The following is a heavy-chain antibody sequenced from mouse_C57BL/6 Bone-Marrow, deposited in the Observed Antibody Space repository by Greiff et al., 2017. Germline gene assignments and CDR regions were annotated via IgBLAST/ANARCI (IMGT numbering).Heavy chain of an antibody. Sequence: QVQLKQPGAELVKPGASVKLSCKASGYTFTSYWMHWVKQRPGQGLEWIGMIHPNSGSTNYNEKFKSKATLTVDKSSSTAYMQLSSLTSEDSAVYYCASYYGRYWYFDVWGTGTTVTVSS. J-gene: IGHJ1*03. D-gene: IGHD1-1*01. CDR1: GYTFTSYW. V-gene: IGHV1-64*01. CDR2: IHPNSGST. CDR3: ASYYGRYWYFDV.